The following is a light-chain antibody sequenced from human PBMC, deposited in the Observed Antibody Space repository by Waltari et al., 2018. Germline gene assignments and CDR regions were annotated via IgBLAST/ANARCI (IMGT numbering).Light chain of an antibody. J-gene: IGKJ5*01. Sequence: EIVLTQSPVTLSLAPGERATLSCWASQSVGSSLAWYQQKPGQAPRLLMYDASNRATGVPARFNGSGSGTDFPLTIISLQSEDSAVYYCQQRSNWPPITFGQGTRLEIK. V-gene: IGKV3-11*01. CDR1: QSVGSS. CDR2: DAS. CDR3: QQRSNWPPIT.